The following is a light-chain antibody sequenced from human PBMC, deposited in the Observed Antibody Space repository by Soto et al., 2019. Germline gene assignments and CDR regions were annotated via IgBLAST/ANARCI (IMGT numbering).Light chain of an antibody. CDR2: GAS. V-gene: IGKV3-20*01. J-gene: IGKJ1*01. CDR3: QHYNSYSEA. Sequence: EIVLTQSPGTLSLSPGERATLSCSASQSVSNNYLAWYQQKPGQAPRLLIYGASNRATGIPDRFSGSGSGTEFTLTISSLQPDDFATYYCQHYNSYSEAFGQGTKVDI. CDR1: QSVSNNY.